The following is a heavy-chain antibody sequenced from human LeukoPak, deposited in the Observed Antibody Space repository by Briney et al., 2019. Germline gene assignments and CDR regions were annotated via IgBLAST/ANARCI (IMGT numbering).Heavy chain of an antibody. CDR2: INPNSGGT. J-gene: IGHJ5*02. Sequence: ASVKVSCKASGGTFSSYAISWVRQAPGQGLEWMGWINPNSGGTNYAQRFQGRVTMTRDTSISTAYMELSRLRSDDTAVYYCARVGRVWGRGPHNWFDPWGQGTLVTVSS. D-gene: IGHD3-16*01. CDR1: GGTFSSYA. CDR3: ARVGRVWGRGPHNWFDP. V-gene: IGHV1-2*02.